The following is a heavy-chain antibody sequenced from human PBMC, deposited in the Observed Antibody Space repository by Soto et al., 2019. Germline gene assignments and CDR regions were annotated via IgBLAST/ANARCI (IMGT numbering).Heavy chain of an antibody. V-gene: IGHV3-23*01. Sequence: EVQLLESGGGLVQPGGSLRVSCVASGFTFSSYVMSWVRQAPGKGLEWVSGISGSGGSTYYGDSVKGRFTIFRDNSKNTLYLQMNSLRAEDTAVYYCAKEVDTNESSGYLNSNDAFDIWGQGTMVTVAS. D-gene: IGHD3-22*01. CDR3: AKEVDTNESSGYLNSNDAFDI. J-gene: IGHJ3*02. CDR2: ISGSGGST. CDR1: GFTFSSYV.